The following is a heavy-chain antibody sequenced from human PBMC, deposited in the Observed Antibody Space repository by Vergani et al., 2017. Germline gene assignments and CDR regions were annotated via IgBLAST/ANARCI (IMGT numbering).Heavy chain of an antibody. V-gene: IGHV3-30*03. CDR3: ATKSCGTPGCQIGYFRE. CDR2: ISYDGTQK. Sequence: QVHLVESGGGVVQPGRSLRLSCVVSGLTSSYYGMHWVRQAPGKGLEWVAVISYDGTQKYYADSVKGRFTSSRDNSKSTLYLQMNSLRTEETAVYYCATKSCGTPGCQIGYFREWGQGTLVTVSS. J-gene: IGHJ1*01. CDR1: GLTSSYYG. D-gene: IGHD1-1*01.